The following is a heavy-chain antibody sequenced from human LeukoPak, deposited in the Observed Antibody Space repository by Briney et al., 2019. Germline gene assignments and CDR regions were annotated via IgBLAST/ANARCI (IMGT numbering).Heavy chain of an antibody. CDR1: GFTFSSYA. V-gene: IGHV3-23*01. Sequence: GGSLRLSCAASGFTFSSYAMSWVRQAPGKGLEWVSAFSGSGGSTYYVDSVKGRFTISRDNSQNTLYLQMNSLRAEDTAVYYCAKDPEKWLQLRLGFSDWGQGTLVTVSS. J-gene: IGHJ4*02. D-gene: IGHD5-24*01. CDR3: AKDPEKWLQLRLGFSD. CDR2: FSGSGGST.